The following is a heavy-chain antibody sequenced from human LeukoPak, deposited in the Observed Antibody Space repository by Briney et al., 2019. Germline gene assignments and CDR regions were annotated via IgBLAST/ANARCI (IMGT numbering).Heavy chain of an antibody. V-gene: IGHV3-33*08. CDR1: GFTFSSYG. Sequence: GGSLRLSCAASGFTFSSYGMHWVRQAPGKGLEWVAVIWYGGSNKYYADSVKGRFTISRDNSKNTLYLQMNSLRAEDTAVYYCSTLYSSGWQPIDYWGQGTLVTVSS. CDR2: IWYGGSNK. D-gene: IGHD6-19*01. CDR3: STLYSSGWQPIDY. J-gene: IGHJ4*02.